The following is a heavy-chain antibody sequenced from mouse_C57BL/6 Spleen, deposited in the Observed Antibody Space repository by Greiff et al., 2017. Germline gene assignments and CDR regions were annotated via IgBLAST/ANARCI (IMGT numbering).Heavy chain of an antibody. J-gene: IGHJ3*01. CDR3: AIYDYEETWFAY. CDR2: IHPSDSDT. V-gene: IGHV1-74*01. Sequence: QVQLQQPGAELVKPGASVKVSCKASGYTFTSYWMHWVKQRPGQGLEWIGRIHPSDSDTNSNQKFKGKATLTVDKSSSTAYMQLSSLTSEDSAVYYCAIYDYEETWFAYWGQGTLVTVSA. D-gene: IGHD2-4*01. CDR1: GYTFTSYW.